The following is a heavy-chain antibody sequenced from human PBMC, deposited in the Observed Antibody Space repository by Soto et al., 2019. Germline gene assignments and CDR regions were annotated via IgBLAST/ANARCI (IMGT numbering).Heavy chain of an antibody. V-gene: IGHV4-34*01. D-gene: IGHD6-6*01. CDR1: GGSFSGYY. CDR3: ARGRVAAPRQVYYYMDV. Sequence: SETLSLTCAVYGGSFSGYYWSWIRQPPGKGLEWIGEINHSGSTNYNPSLKSRVTISVDTSKNQFSLKLSSVTAADTAVYYCARGRVAAPRQVYYYMDVWGKGTTVT. CDR2: INHSGST. J-gene: IGHJ6*03.